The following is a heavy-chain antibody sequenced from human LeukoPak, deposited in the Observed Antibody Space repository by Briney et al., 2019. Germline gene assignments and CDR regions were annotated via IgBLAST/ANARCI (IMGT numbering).Heavy chain of an antibody. CDR2: ISSSSSYI. Sequence: GGSLRLSCAASGFTFSSYNMNWVRQAPGKGLEWVSSISSSSSYIYYADSVKGRFTISRDNAKNSLYLRMNSLRAEDTAVYYCAKAASKRTDYGDYAFYYYMDVWGKGTTVTISS. CDR1: GFTFSSYN. CDR3: AKAASKRTDYGDYAFYYYMDV. J-gene: IGHJ6*03. D-gene: IGHD4-17*01. V-gene: IGHV3-21*01.